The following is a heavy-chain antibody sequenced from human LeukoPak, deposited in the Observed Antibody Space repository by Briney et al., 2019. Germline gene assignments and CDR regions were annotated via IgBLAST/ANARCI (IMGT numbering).Heavy chain of an antibody. CDR1: GFTLSGCW. CDR3: AKPATTRTPLLDY. D-gene: IGHD1-7*01. CDR2: ISYDGSDK. J-gene: IGHJ4*02. V-gene: IGHV3-30*18. Sequence: GGSLRLSCAASGFTLSGCWMSWVRQAPGKGLEWVAIISYDGSDKQYADSVKGRFTISRDNSKNTLYLQMNSLRAEDTAVYYCAKPATTRTPLLDYWGQGTLVTVSS.